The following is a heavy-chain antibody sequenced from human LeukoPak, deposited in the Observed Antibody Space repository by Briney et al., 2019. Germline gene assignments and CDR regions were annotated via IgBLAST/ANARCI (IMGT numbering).Heavy chain of an antibody. D-gene: IGHD6-19*01. CDR3: AREGLSGWVEFRDS. Sequence: GASVKVSCKASGYTFSGYYMHWVRQAPGQGLEWMGWINPNSGGTDSAQNFQGRVTMTRDTSISTAYMELSRLTSDDTAVYYCAREGLSGWVEFRDSWGQGTLVTVSS. CDR2: INPNSGGT. V-gene: IGHV1-2*02. J-gene: IGHJ4*02. CDR1: GYTFSGYY.